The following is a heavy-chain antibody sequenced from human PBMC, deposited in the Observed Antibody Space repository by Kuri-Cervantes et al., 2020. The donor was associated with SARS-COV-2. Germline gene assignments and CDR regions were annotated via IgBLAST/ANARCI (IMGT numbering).Heavy chain of an antibody. CDR1: GYSISSGYY. CDR2: IYHSGST. Sequence: SETLSLTCTVSGYSISSGYYWGWIRQPPGKGLEWIGSIYHSGSTSYNPSLKSRVTISVDTSKNQFSLKLSSVTAADTAVYYCARKVTTRRGEGIWGQGTMVTVSS. J-gene: IGHJ3*02. D-gene: IGHD4-11*01. V-gene: IGHV4-38-2*02. CDR3: ARKVTTRRGEGI.